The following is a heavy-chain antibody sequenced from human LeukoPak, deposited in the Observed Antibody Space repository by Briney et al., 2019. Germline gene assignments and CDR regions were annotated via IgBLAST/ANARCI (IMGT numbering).Heavy chain of an antibody. D-gene: IGHD6-13*01. V-gene: IGHV1-46*01. CDR2: INPSGGST. J-gene: IGHJ6*02. CDR3: ARDLGIAAALDYGMDV. Sequence: ASVKVSCKASGYTFTSYDISWVRQAPGQGLEWMGIINPSGGSTSYAQKFQGRVTMTRDTSTSTVYMELSSLRSEDTAVYYCARDLGIAAALDYGMDVWGQGTTVTVSS. CDR1: GYTFTSYD.